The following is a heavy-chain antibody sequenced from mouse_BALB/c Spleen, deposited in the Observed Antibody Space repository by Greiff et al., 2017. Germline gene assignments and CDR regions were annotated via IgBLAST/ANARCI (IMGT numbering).Heavy chain of an antibody. CDR3: ARSTYGRGAMDY. J-gene: IGHJ4*01. CDR1: GFNIKDTY. V-gene: IGHV14-3*02. Sequence: VQLKESGAELVKPGASVKLSCTASGFNIKDTYMHWVKQRPEQGLEWIGRIDPANGNTKYDPKFQGKATITADTSSNTAYLQLSSLTSEDTAVYYCARSTYGRGAMDYWGQGTSVTVSS. CDR2: IDPANGNT. D-gene: IGHD1-1*01.